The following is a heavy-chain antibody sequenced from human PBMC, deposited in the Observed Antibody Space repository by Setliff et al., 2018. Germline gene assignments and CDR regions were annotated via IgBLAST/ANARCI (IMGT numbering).Heavy chain of an antibody. J-gene: IGHJ5*02. CDR2: ISAHNDNT. CDR3: ARDGYPGTS. V-gene: IGHV1-18*01. Sequence: GASVKVSCKASGYRFSNYGINWVRQAPGQGLEWMGWISAHNDNTNFAQKFQGRVTITTDESTTTAYMELSSLRSEDTAVYYCARDGYPGTSWGQGTLVTVSS. CDR1: GYRFSNYG. D-gene: IGHD2-2*03.